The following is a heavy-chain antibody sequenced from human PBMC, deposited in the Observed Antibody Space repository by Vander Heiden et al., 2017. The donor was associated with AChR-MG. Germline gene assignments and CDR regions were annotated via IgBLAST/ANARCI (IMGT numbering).Heavy chain of an antibody. Sequence: QVQLVESGGGVVQPGKSLRLHCITSGFAFSRFAVHWVRQAPGKGLEWVAVISDDGSSKYYADSVKGRCTISRDNSKKAVDLQMNSLRAEDSAVYYCARDRLTATTSFDYWGQGTLVTVSS. CDR3: ARDRLTATTSFDY. J-gene: IGHJ4*02. CDR1: GFAFSRFA. V-gene: IGHV3-30-3*01. CDR2: ISDDGSSK. D-gene: IGHD4-17*01.